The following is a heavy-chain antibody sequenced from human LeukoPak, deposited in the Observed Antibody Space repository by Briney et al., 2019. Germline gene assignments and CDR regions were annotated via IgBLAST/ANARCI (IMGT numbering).Heavy chain of an antibody. D-gene: IGHD3-3*01. Sequence: GGSLRLSCAASGFTFSDYYMSWIRQAPGKGLEWVSYISSSGSTIYYADSVKGRFTISRDNAKNSLYLQMNSLRAEDTALYYCAKDTAPTYDFHPRYCYYGMDVWGQGTTVTVSS. J-gene: IGHJ6*02. CDR3: AKDTAPTYDFHPRYCYYGMDV. V-gene: IGHV3-11*01. CDR1: GFTFSDYY. CDR2: ISSSGSTI.